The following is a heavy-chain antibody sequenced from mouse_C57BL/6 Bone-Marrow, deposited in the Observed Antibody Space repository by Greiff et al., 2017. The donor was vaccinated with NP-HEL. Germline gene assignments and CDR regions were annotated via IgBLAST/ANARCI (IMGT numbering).Heavy chain of an antibody. CDR2: ISSGGSYT. CDR1: GFTFSSYG. J-gene: IGHJ4*01. CDR3: ARPYMGLRVYYAMDY. Sequence: EVQVVESGGDLVKPGGSLKLSCAASGFTFSSYGMSWVRQTPDKRLEWVATISSGGSYTYYPDSVKGRFTISRDNANNTLYLQMSSLKSEDTAMYYCARPYMGLRVYYAMDYWGQGTSVTVSS. D-gene: IGHD2-4*01. V-gene: IGHV5-6*01.